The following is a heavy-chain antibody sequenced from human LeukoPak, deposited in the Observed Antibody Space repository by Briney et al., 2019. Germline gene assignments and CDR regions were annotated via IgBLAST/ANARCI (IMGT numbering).Heavy chain of an antibody. CDR1: AGSIYNNY. J-gene: IGHJ4*02. CDR2: VYHTVTT. V-gene: IGHV4-59*01. CDR3: ARGVIFEY. Sequence: SETLSLTCTVSAGSIYNNYWSWVRQPPGKGLEWIGYVYHTVTTTYNPSLKSRVTISVDTSKKEFSLKLTFVTAADTAIYYWARGVIFEYWGRGTLVTVSS.